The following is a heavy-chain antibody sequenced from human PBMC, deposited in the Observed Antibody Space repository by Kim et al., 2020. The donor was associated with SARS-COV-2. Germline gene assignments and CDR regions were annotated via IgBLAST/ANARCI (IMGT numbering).Heavy chain of an antibody. Sequence: GESLKISCKGSGYSFTSYWIGWVRQMPGKGLEWMGIIYPGDSDTRYSPSFQGQVTISADKSISTAYLQWSSLKASDTAMYYCARHATYYYDSSGYYYEYYFDYWGQGTLVTVSS. J-gene: IGHJ4*02. CDR1: GYSFTSYW. CDR2: IYPGDSDT. CDR3: ARHATYYYDSSGYYYEYYFDY. V-gene: IGHV5-51*01. D-gene: IGHD3-22*01.